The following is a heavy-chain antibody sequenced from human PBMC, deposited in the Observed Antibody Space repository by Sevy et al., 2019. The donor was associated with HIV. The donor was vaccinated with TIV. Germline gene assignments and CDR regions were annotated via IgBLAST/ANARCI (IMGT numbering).Heavy chain of an antibody. CDR3: AITKDYYDSRGYPFDY. V-gene: IGHV1-24*01. J-gene: IGHJ4*02. CDR1: GYTLIQLS. Sequence: ASVKVSCKVSGYTLIQLSMHWVRQVPGKELEWMGSFDPEDGETIYAQKFQGRVTMTEDTSTDIAYMELSSLKSEDTAIFYCAITKDYYDSRGYPFDYWGQGTLVTVSS. D-gene: IGHD3-22*01. CDR2: FDPEDGET.